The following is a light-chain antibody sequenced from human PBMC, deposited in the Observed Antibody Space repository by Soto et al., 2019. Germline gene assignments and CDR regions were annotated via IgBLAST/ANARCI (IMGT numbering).Light chain of an antibody. V-gene: IGLV2-8*01. CDR2: EVS. CDR3: SSSAGSHVL. Sequence: QSVLTQPPSASGSPGQSVTISCTGTSSDVGGYKYVSWYQQHPGKAPKVMIYEVSKRPSGVPDRFSGSKSGNTASLTVSWLQAEDEADYYCSSSAGSHVLFGGGTKLTVL. CDR1: SSDVGGYKY. J-gene: IGLJ2*01.